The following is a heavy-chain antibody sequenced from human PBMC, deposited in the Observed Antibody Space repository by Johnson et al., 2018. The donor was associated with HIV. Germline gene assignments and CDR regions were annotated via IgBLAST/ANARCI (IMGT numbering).Heavy chain of an antibody. V-gene: IGHV3-66*01. CDR2: ISSGGDT. D-gene: IGHD5-24*01. J-gene: IGHJ3*02. Sequence: VQLVESGGGVVRPGGSLKLSCAASGFTFTHYAMDWVRQAPGKGLEWVSVISSGGDTYYADSVRGRFTISRDNSKNTLYLQMYSLRAEDTAVYYCAIACRDGYTCDAFDIWGQGTMVTVSS. CDR3: AIACRDGYTCDAFDI. CDR1: GFTFTHYA.